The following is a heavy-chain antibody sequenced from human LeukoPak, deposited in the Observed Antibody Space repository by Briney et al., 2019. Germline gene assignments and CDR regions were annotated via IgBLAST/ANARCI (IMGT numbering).Heavy chain of an antibody. CDR3: ARAYLERSQNIVVVPAATPWAFDI. Sequence: SETLSLTCAVYGGSFSGYYWSWIRQPPGKGLEWIGEINHSGSTNYNPSLKSRVTISVDTSKNQFSLKLSSVTAADTAVYYCARAYLERSQNIVVVPAATPWAFDIWGQGTMVTVSS. V-gene: IGHV4-34*01. CDR1: GGSFSGYY. CDR2: INHSGST. D-gene: IGHD2-2*01. J-gene: IGHJ3*02.